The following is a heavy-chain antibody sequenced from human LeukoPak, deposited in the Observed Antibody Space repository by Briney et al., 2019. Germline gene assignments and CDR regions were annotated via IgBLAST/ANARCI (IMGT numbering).Heavy chain of an antibody. CDR2: IFVGDSDT. J-gene: IGHJ4*02. CDR3: XYSRGIYCSSARCALVDY. V-gene: IGHV5-51*01. Sequence: GESLKISCKGSGYSLTNYWIGWVRQMPGKGLEWMGIIFVGDSDTRYSPSFQGQVTISADKSIRTAYLQWSSLKASDTAMYYXXYSRGIYCSSARCALVDYWGQGTLVTVSS. D-gene: IGHD2-2*01. CDR1: GYSLTNYW.